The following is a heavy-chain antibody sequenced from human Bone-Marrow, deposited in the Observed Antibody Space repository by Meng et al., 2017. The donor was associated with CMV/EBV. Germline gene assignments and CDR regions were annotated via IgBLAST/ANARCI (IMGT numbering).Heavy chain of an antibody. CDR3: AGDGYDTLDY. D-gene: IGHD2-15*01. CDR2: IYHSGST. CDR1: GGSISSGYY. J-gene: IGHJ4*02. Sequence: GSLRLSCTVSGGSISSGYYWGWIRQPPGKGLEWIGSIYHSGSTYYNPSLKSRATISVDTSKNQFSLKLSSVTAADTAVYYCAGDGYDTLDYWGQGTRVTVSS. V-gene: IGHV4-38-2*02.